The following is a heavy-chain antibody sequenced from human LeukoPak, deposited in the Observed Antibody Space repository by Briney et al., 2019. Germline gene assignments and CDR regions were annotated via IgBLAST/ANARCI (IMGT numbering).Heavy chain of an antibody. V-gene: IGHV5-51*01. J-gene: IGHJ3*02. CDR3: ARFIPPATKLEPHDAFDI. Sequence: GESLKISCKGSGYSFTSYWIGWVRQMPGKDLEWMGTIYPGDSDTRYSPSFQGQVTISADKSISTAYLQWSSLKASDTAMYYCARFIPPATKLEPHDAFDIWGQGTMVTVSS. D-gene: IGHD1-1*01. CDR1: GYSFTSYW. CDR2: IYPGDSDT.